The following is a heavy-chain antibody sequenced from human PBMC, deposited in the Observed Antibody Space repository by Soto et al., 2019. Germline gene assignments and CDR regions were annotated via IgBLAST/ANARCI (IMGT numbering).Heavy chain of an antibody. CDR2: IYYRGST. V-gene: IGHV4-34*01. CDR1: GGSFSGYY. Sequence: PSETLSLTCAVYGGSFSGYYWSWIRQPPGKGLEWIGDIYYRGSTSYNPSLMSRVTISVDTPKNQFSLKLSSVTAADTAVYYCAKGSVVVVITHFDYWGQGTLVTVSS. CDR3: AKGSVVVVITHFDY. D-gene: IGHD3-22*01. J-gene: IGHJ4*02.